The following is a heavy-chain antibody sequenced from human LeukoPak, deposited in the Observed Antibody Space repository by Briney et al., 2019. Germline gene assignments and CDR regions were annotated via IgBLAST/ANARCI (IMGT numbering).Heavy chain of an antibody. J-gene: IGHJ4*01. CDR2: VYYSGST. V-gene: IGHV4-59*08. CDR1: GDSFSNYY. CDR3: ASSPRLTTSWFLFDS. D-gene: IGHD2-2*01. Sequence: PSETLSLTCSVSGDSFSNYYWTWIRQPPGKGLEWIGYVYYSGSTNYNPSLKTRLHLSVDTSKNRFSLKLSSVTAADATVYYGASSPRLTTSWFLFDSWGHGTLVTVSS.